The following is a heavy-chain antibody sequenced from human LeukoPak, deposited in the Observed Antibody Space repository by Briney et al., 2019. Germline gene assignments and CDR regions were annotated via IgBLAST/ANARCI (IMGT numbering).Heavy chain of an antibody. CDR3: ARGGIQVSGIDEFDY. CDR1: GFTFIDYD. CDR2: IGIRGDT. D-gene: IGHD6-19*01. Sequence: GGSLRLSCAASGFTFIDYDMHWVRQVIGKGLEWVSAIGIRGDTHYSGSAKGRFTISRENAESSLYLQMNSLRAEDTAVYYCARGGIQVSGIDEFDYWGQGTLVTVSS. V-gene: IGHV3-13*01. J-gene: IGHJ4*02.